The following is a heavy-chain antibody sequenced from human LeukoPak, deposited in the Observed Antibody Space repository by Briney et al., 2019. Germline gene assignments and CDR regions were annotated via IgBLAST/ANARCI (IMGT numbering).Heavy chain of an antibody. D-gene: IGHD1-26*01. J-gene: IGHJ4*02. CDR2: ISYDGSNK. CDR1: GFTFRDHA. Sequence: PGGSLRLSCTASGFTFRDHAMTWVRQAPGKGLEWVAVISYDGSNKYYADSVKGRFTISRDNSKNTLYLQMNSLRAEDTAVYYCARESIVGATTVLFDYWGQGTLVTVSS. CDR3: ARESIVGATTVLFDY. V-gene: IGHV3-30*01.